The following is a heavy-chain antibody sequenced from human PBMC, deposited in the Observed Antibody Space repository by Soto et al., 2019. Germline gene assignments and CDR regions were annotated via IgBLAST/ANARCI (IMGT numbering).Heavy chain of an antibody. D-gene: IGHD3-22*01. J-gene: IGHJ4*02. CDR1: VGSFSGYY. V-gene: IGHV4-34*01. Sequence: SETLSLTCAVYVGSFSGYYWSWIRQPPGKGLDCIGEVNNSGSTNYNPSLDSRVTISVDTSKNQFSLKLSSVTAADTAVYYCARRGTPLTYYYDSSGYYFGYWGQGTLVTVSS. CDR3: ARRGTPLTYYYDSSGYYFGY. CDR2: VNNSGST.